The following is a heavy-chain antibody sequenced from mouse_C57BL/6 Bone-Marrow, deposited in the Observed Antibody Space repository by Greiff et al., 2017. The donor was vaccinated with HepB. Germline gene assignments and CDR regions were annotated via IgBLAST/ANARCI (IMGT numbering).Heavy chain of an antibody. CDR1: GYSFTGYY. D-gene: IGHD6-1*01. V-gene: IGHV1-42*01. CDR2: INPSTGGT. CDR3: ARSSNFDY. J-gene: IGHJ2*01. Sequence: EVHLVESGPELVKPGASVKISCKASGYSFTGYYMNWVKQSPEKSLEWIGEINPSTGGTTYNQKFKAKATLTVDKSSSTAYMQLKSLTSEDSAVYYCARSSNFDYWGQGTTLTVSS.